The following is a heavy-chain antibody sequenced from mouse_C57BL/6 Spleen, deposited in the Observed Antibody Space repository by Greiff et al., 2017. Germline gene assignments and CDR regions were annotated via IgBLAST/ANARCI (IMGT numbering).Heavy chain of an antibody. CDR1: GYSFTSYY. J-gene: IGHJ3*01. Sequence: VQRVESGPELVKPGASVKISCKASGYSFTSYYIHWVKQRPGQGLEWIGWIYPGSGNTKYNEKFKGKATLTADTSSSTAYMQLSSLTSEDSAVYYCARPYSNLAWFAYWGQGTLVTVSA. CDR2: IYPGSGNT. D-gene: IGHD2-5*01. V-gene: IGHV1-66*01. CDR3: ARPYSNLAWFAY.